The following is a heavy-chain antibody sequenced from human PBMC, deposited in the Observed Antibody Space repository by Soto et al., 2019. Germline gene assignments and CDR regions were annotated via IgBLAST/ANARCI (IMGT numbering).Heavy chain of an antibody. V-gene: IGHV3-23*01. CDR2: MSGSGGGT. CDR3: AGAYCSGTTCYGLYGMDV. J-gene: IGHJ6*02. Sequence: EVQLLESGGGLVQPGGSLRLSCVASGFSFTNYAMHWVRQASGKGLEWVSSMSGSGGGTYYADSVKGRFTISRDNSKNTLFLQMNSLRAEDTALYYCAGAYCSGTTCYGLYGMDVWGQGTTVTVSS. CDR1: GFSFTNYA. D-gene: IGHD2-2*01.